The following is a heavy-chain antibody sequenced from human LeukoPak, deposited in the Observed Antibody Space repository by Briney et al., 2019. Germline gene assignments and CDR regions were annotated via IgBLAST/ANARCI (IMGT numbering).Heavy chain of an antibody. Sequence: GASVKVSCKASGYTFTDYYIHWVRQAPGQGLEWMGWINPNTGGTNYAQKFQGRVTMTRDTSINTACMELSRLTSDDTAVYSCARGSEPTYDFWSGYYTGLDYWGQGTLVTVSS. CDR2: INPNTGGT. CDR1: GYTFTDYY. V-gene: IGHV1-2*02. J-gene: IGHJ4*02. D-gene: IGHD3-3*01. CDR3: ARGSEPTYDFWSGYYTGLDY.